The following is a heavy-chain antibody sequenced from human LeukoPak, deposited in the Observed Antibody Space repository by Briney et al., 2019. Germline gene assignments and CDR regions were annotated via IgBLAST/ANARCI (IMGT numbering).Heavy chain of an antibody. D-gene: IGHD6-25*01. J-gene: IGHJ6*02. CDR2: ISYDGSNK. V-gene: IGHV3-30*18. Sequence: PGGSLRLSCAASGFTFSSYGMHWVRQAPGKGLEWVAVISYDGSNKYYADSVKGRFTISRDNSKNTLYLQMNSLRAEDTAVYYCAKDYRSQRHYYYGMDVWAKGPRSPSP. CDR1: GFTFSSYG. CDR3: AKDYRSQRHYYYGMDV.